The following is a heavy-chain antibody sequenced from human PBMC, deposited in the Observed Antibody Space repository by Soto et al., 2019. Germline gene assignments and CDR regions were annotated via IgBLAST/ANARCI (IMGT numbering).Heavy chain of an antibody. CDR1: GFTFSRYG. CDR3: ASDLKFVDIVYTIVNQYSFSGMDV. V-gene: IGHV3-33*01. CDR2: IWCDGSNK. Sequence: QVQVVESGGGVVQAGRSLRLSCEVSGFTFSRYGMHWVRQAPGKGLEWVAFIWCDGSNKNYGDSVKGRFTFSRDDLKNTVYVHMKSVRAEDTALYYCASDLKFVDIVYTIVNQYSFSGMDVWGQGTTVTVSS. J-gene: IGHJ6*02. D-gene: IGHD5-12*01.